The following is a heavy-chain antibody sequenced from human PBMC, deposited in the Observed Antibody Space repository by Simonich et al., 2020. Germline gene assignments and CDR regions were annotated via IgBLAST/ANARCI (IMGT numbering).Heavy chain of an antibody. CDR1: GFTFSSYW. V-gene: IGHV3-74*01. Sequence: EVQLLESGGGLVQPGGSLRLSCAASGFTFSSYWMHWVRQAPGTGVVGVSSIKREGSSTSYADSVKGRFTISRENAKNTLYRQRNSLRAEDTAVYYCAREEEYYNFWSGYYLGKNWFDPWGQGTLVTVSS. J-gene: IGHJ5*02. CDR2: IKREGSST. D-gene: IGHD3-3*01. CDR3: AREEEYYNFWSGYYLGKNWFDP.